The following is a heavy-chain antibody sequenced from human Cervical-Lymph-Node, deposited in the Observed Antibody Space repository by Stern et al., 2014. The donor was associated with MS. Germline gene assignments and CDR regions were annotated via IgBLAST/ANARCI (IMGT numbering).Heavy chain of an antibody. Sequence: QMQLVQSGAAVKKPGSSVKVSCKASGGPFSSYAISWVRQAPGQGLEWMGGSIPIFGTANYAQKFQGRVTITADESTSTAYMELSSLRSEDTAVYYCAIAVAARHYYYYGMDVWGQGTTVTVSS. CDR2: SIPIFGTA. D-gene: IGHD6-19*01. CDR3: AIAVAARHYYYYGMDV. V-gene: IGHV1-69*01. J-gene: IGHJ6*02. CDR1: GGPFSSYA.